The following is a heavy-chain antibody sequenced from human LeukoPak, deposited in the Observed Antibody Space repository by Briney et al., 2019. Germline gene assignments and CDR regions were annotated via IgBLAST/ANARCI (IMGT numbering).Heavy chain of an antibody. CDR2: VYRDGST. CDR3: ARSCRILDIVATIRARLGGNGFDI. D-gene: IGHD5-12*01. V-gene: IGHV4-38-2*02. J-gene: IGHJ3*02. CDR1: GYSISSGYY. Sequence: PSETLSLTCTVSGYSISSGYYWGWIRQPPGKGLEWIGSVYRDGSTTYNPSLNSRVTISVDTSKNQFSLKLSSVTAADKAVYYCARSCRILDIVATIRARLGGNGFDIWGQGTMVTVSS.